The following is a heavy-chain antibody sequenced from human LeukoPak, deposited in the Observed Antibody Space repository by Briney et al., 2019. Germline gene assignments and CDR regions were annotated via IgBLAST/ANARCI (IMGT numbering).Heavy chain of an antibody. J-gene: IGHJ5*02. CDR1: GGSISSYY. Sequence: SETLSLTCTVSGGSISSYYWSWIRQPPGKGLEWIGYIYYSGSTSYNPSLKSRVTISVDTSKNQFSLKLSSVTAADTAVYYCARGSSSWPEKNWFDPWGQGTLVTVSS. V-gene: IGHV4-59*01. CDR3: ARGSSSWPEKNWFDP. CDR2: IYYSGST. D-gene: IGHD6-13*01.